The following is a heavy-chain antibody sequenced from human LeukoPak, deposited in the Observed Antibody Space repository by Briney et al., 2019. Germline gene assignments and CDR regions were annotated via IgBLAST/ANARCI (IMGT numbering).Heavy chain of an antibody. CDR1: GFTFSSYA. V-gene: IGHV3-23*01. CDR3: AKDPYGYNSHYLDY. Sequence: AGGSLRLSCAASGFTFSSYAMSWVRQAPGKGLEWVLAISSSSGSTYYADSVKGRFTISRDNSKNTLYLQMNSLRVEDTAVYYCAKDPYGYNSHYLDYWGQGTLGTVSS. J-gene: IGHJ4*02. D-gene: IGHD5-24*01. CDR2: ISSSSGST.